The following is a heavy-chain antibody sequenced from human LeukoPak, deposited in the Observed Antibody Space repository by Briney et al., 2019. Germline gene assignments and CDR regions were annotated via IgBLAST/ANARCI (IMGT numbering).Heavy chain of an antibody. CDR1: GFTFSSYA. J-gene: IGHJ4*02. Sequence: GGSLRLSCAASGFTFSSYAMSWVRQAPGKGLEWVSAISGSGGSTYYADSVKGRFTISRDNSKNTLYLQMNSLRAEDTAVYYCAKDTHVDTAMGISFYFDYWGQGTLVTVSS. D-gene: IGHD5-18*01. CDR3: AKDTHVDTAMGISFYFDY. CDR2: ISGSGGST. V-gene: IGHV3-23*01.